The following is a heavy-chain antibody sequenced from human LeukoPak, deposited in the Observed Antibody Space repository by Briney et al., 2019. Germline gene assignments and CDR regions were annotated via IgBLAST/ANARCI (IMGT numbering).Heavy chain of an antibody. CDR1: GGSISSSSYY. D-gene: IGHD3-22*01. V-gene: IGHV4-39*07. J-gene: IGHJ4*02. CDR2: IHYSGST. Sequence: SETLSLTCTVSGGSISSSSYYWAWIRQPPGEGLEWIGSIHYSGSTYYNPSLQSRVTISMDTSKNQFSLKLSSVTAADTAVYYCARWGYYYDGSGLDYWGQGTLVTVSS. CDR3: ARWGYYYDGSGLDY.